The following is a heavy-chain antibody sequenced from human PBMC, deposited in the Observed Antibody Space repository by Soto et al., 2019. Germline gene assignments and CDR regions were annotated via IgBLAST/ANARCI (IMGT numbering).Heavy chain of an antibody. V-gene: IGHV1-18*01. CDR1: GYTFTNYA. Sequence: QVQLVQSGAEVKKPGASVKVSCKTSGYTFTNYAISWVRQAPGQGRECMGWISAYNGNTNYAEKLQGRVSITTDTSTSTANMELRSLRADDTAVYYCARDSPPVDYWGQGTLVTVSS. CDR2: ISAYNGNT. CDR3: ARDSPPVDY. J-gene: IGHJ4*02.